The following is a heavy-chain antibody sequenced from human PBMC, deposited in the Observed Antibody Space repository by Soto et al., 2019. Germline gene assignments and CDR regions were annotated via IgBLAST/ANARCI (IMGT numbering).Heavy chain of an antibody. CDR2: VIPIFDVT. CDR3: ARDRDNSNWPNFDY. Sequence: QVQLVQSGSEVKKPGSSVKVSCKASGGTFSIYTISWVRQAPGQGLEWMGRVIPIFDVTSYAQRFQGRVTITADKSTTTAYMELSRLSSEDTAVYYCARDRDNSNWPNFDYWGQGTLVTVSS. CDR1: GGTFSIYT. V-gene: IGHV1-69*02. J-gene: IGHJ4*02. D-gene: IGHD6-13*01.